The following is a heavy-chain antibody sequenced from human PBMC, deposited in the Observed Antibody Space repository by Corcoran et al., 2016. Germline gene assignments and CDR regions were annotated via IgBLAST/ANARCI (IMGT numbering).Heavy chain of an antibody. CDR3: ARERYYDILTGYFSYYGMDV. J-gene: IGHJ6*02. Sequence: QVQLQESGPGLVKPSETLSLTCTVSGGSISSYYWSWIRQPAGKGLEWIGRIYTSGSTNYNPSLKSRVTMSVDTSKNQFSLKLSSVTAADTAVYYCARERYYDILTGYFSYYGMDVWGQGTTVTISS. V-gene: IGHV4-4*07. CDR2: IYTSGST. D-gene: IGHD3-9*01. CDR1: GGSISSYY.